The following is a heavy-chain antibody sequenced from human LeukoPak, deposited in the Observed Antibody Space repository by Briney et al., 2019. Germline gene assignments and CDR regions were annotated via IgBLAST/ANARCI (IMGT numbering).Heavy chain of an antibody. D-gene: IGHD6-19*01. Sequence: GGSLRLSCAASGFTFSSYAMHWVRQAPGKGLEWVAVISYDGSNKYYADSVKGRFTISRDNSKNTLYLQMNSLRAEDTAVYYCARDHSSGWYFDYWGRGTLVTVSS. CDR2: ISYDGSNK. V-gene: IGHV3-30-3*01. CDR3: ARDHSSGWYFDY. CDR1: GFTFSSYA. J-gene: IGHJ4*02.